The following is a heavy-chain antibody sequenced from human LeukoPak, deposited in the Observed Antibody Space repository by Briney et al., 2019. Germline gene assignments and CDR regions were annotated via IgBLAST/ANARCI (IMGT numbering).Heavy chain of an antibody. D-gene: IGHD2-15*01. CDR2: VYYSGTT. CDR1: GGSISNYY. J-gene: IGHJ4*02. V-gene: IGHV4-59*01. CDR3: ARGATVTATLMFDS. Sequence: NPSETLSLTCTVSGGSISNYYWSWIRQPPGKGLEWIGNVYYSGTTYYNASLKNRVTISVDMSKNKFSLKLTSVTAADTAVCYCARGATVTATLMFDSWGQGTLVTVSS.